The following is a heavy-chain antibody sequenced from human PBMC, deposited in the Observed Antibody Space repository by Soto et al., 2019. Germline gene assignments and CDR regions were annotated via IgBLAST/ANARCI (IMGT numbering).Heavy chain of an antibody. CDR2: ISSSGSTI. Sequence: GGSLRLSCAASGFTFSSYGMNWVRQAPGKGLEWVSFISSSGSTIYYADSVKGRFTISRDNAKNSLYLQMNSLRAEDTAVYYCARTQVGFDYWGQGTLVTVSS. J-gene: IGHJ4*02. V-gene: IGHV3-48*01. CDR3: ARTQVGFDY. D-gene: IGHD1-26*01. CDR1: GFTFSSYG.